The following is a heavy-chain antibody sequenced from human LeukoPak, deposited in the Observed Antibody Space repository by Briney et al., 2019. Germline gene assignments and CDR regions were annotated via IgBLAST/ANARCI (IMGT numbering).Heavy chain of an antibody. D-gene: IGHD5-12*01. Sequence: GGSLRLSCAASGFIFNSHAMNWVRQAPGKGLEWVSVISGSGGITYYADSVRGRFTISRDNSKNTLYLQMNSLRAEDTAVYYCATSVATPLGTFDYWGQGTLVTVSS. V-gene: IGHV3-23*01. CDR1: GFIFNSHA. J-gene: IGHJ4*02. CDR3: ATSVATPLGTFDY. CDR2: ISGSGGIT.